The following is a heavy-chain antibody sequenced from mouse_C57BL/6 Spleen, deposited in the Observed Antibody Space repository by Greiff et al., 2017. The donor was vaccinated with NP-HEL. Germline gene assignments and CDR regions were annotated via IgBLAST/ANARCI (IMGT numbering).Heavy chain of an antibody. CDR2: ISSGSSTI. V-gene: IGHV5-17*01. CDR1: GFTFSDYG. J-gene: IGHJ4*01. D-gene: IGHD1-1*01. Sequence: EVNLVESGGGLVKPGGSLKLSCAASGFTFSDYGMHWVRQAPEKGLEWVAYISSGSSTIYYADTVKGRFTISRDNAKNTLFLQMTSLRSEDTAMYYCARLRSGYAMDYWGQGTSVTVSS. CDR3: ARLRSGYAMDY.